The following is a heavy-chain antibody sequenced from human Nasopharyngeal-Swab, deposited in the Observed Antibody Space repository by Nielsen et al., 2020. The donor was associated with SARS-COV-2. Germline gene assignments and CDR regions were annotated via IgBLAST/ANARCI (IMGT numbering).Heavy chain of an antibody. Sequence: GESLKISCAASGFTLSTSAMSWVRQVPGKGLEWVSAISGSGDGTYYADSVKGRFTISRDNSKNTLSLQMNSLRAEDTAVYYCAKEEQWLVHDWGQGTLVTVSS. V-gene: IGHV3-23*01. CDR1: GFTLSTSA. J-gene: IGHJ4*02. CDR3: AKEEQWLVHD. D-gene: IGHD6-19*01. CDR2: ISGSGDGT.